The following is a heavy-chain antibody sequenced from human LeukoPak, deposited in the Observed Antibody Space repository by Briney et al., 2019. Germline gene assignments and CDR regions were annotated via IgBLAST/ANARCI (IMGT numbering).Heavy chain of an antibody. CDR3: SSRCPGFAYYVMDG. D-gene: IGHD3-10*01. V-gene: IGHV4-34*01. Sequence: PSETLSLTCAVYGGSFSGFYWNWIRQPPGKGLEWIGEINHSGSTDYNSSLKSRVTISVDTSKKQFSLKVASVTAADTAVYYCSSRCPGFAYYVMDGWGQGTTVTVSS. CDR1: GGSFSGFY. J-gene: IGHJ6*02. CDR2: INHSGST.